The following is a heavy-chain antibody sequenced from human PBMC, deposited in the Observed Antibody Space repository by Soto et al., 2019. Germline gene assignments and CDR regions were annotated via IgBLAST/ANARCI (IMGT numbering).Heavy chain of an antibody. V-gene: IGHV3-11*06. CDR3: AVRSGSYRNFDY. CDR1: GFSFSDYD. J-gene: IGHJ4*02. Sequence: QVQVVESGGALVKPGGSLRLSCAASGFSFSDYDMSWIRQAPGKGLEWVSSITSISSYIDYADSVKGRFTISRDNAENSLYLQMNSLRAEDMAVYYCAVRSGSYRNFDYWGQGTLVTVSS. D-gene: IGHD1-26*01. CDR2: ITSISSYI.